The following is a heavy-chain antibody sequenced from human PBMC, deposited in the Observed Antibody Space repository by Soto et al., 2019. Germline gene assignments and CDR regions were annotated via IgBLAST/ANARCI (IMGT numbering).Heavy chain of an antibody. CDR3: VKTSGYYYGGLFDY. V-gene: IGHV3-48*02. CDR2: ISSSSSTI. D-gene: IGHD3-22*01. J-gene: IGHJ4*02. CDR1: GFTFSSYS. Sequence: ESGGGLVQPGGSLRLSCAASGFTFSSYSMNWVRQAPGKGLEWVSYISSSSSTIYYADSVKGRFTISRDNAKNSLYLQMNSLRDEDTAVYYCVKTSGYYYGGLFDYWGQGTLVTVSS.